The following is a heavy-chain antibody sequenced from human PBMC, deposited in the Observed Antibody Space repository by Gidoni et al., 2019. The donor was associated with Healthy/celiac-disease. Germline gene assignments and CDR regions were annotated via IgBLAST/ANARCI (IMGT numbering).Heavy chain of an antibody. V-gene: IGHV3-30*18. CDR3: AKARYYDFWSGYSYYFDY. Sequence: QVRLVESGGSVVQPGRSLRLSCAASGFTFSSSGMHWVRQAPGKGLEWVAVISYDGSNKYYADSVKGRFTISRDKSKNTLYLQMNSLRAEDTAVYYCAKARYYDFWSGYSYYFDYWGQGTLVTVSS. CDR2: ISYDGSNK. J-gene: IGHJ4*02. D-gene: IGHD3-3*01. CDR1: GFTFSSSG.